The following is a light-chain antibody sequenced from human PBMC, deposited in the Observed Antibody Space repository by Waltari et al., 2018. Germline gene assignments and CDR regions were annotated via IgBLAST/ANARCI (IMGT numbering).Light chain of an antibody. J-gene: IGLJ3*02. V-gene: IGLV1-40*01. CDR1: SSNIGAGYD. Sequence: QSVLTQPPSVSGAPGQRVTIPCTGSSSNIGAGYDVHWYQQLPGTAPKLLIYGNINRPSGVPDRFSGSKSGTSASLAITGLQAEDEADYYCQSYDNSLSGWVFGGGTKLTVL. CDR3: QSYDNSLSGWV. CDR2: GNI.